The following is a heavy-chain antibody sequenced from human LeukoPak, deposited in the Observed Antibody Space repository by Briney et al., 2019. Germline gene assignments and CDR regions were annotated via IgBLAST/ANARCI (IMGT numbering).Heavy chain of an antibody. Sequence: GGSLRLSCAASGFTFSSHDMNWVRQAPGKGLEWVSSISSSSSYIYYANSVKGRFTISRDNAKNSLYLQMNSLRGEDTAIYYCARDRGVAATGTSFDYWGQGTLVTVVS. CDR3: ARDRGVAATGTSFDY. V-gene: IGHV3-21*01. CDR1: GFTFSSHD. D-gene: IGHD6-13*01. J-gene: IGHJ4*02. CDR2: ISSSSSYI.